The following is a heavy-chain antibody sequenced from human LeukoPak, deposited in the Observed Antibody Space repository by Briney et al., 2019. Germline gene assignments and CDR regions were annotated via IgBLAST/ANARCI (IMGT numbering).Heavy chain of an antibody. D-gene: IGHD2-15*01. Sequence: PGGSLRLSCAASGFTFSSYAMSWVRQAPGKGLEWVSAISGSGGSTYYADSVKGRFTISRDNSKNTLYLQMNRLRAEDTAVYYCAKGTPSYCSGGSCYSDYFDYWGQGTLVTVSS. CDR2: ISGSGGST. V-gene: IGHV3-23*01. CDR1: GFTFSSYA. CDR3: AKGTPSYCSGGSCYSDYFDY. J-gene: IGHJ4*02.